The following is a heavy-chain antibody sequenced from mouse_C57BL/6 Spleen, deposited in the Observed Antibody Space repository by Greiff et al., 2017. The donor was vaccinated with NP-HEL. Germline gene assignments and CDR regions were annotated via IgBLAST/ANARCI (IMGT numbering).Heavy chain of an antibody. CDR1: GFTFSDYG. V-gene: IGHV5-17*01. CDR3: ARPYSSGYVDYFDY. Sequence: EVHLVESGGGLVKPGGSLKLSCAASGFTFSDYGMHWVRQAPEKGLEWVAYISSGSSTIYYADTVKGRFTISRDNAKTTLFLQMTSLRSEDTAMYYCARPYSSGYVDYFDYWGQGTTLTVSS. CDR2: ISSGSSTI. D-gene: IGHD3-2*02. J-gene: IGHJ2*01.